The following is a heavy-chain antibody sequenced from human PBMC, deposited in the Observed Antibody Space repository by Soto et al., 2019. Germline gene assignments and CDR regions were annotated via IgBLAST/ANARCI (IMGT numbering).Heavy chain of an antibody. Sequence: SETLSLTCAVSGGSISSGGYSWSWIRQPPGKGLEWIGYIYHSGSTYYNPSLKSRVTISVDRSKNQFSLKLSSVTAADTAVYYCARGPHYYDSSNWFDPWGQGTLVTVSS. CDR1: GGSISSGGYS. V-gene: IGHV4-30-2*01. CDR2: IYHSGST. J-gene: IGHJ5*02. CDR3: ARGPHYYDSSNWFDP. D-gene: IGHD3-22*01.